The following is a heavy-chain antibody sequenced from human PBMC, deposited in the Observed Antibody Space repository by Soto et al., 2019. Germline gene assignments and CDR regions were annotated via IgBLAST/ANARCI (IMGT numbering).Heavy chain of an antibody. CDR3: AKTNRQWLVDD. CDR2: ISYDGSKK. CDR1: GFTFSSNG. V-gene: IGHV3-30*18. J-gene: IGHJ4*01. D-gene: IGHD6-19*01. Sequence: PVGSLRLSCAASGFTFSSNGMHWVRQAPGKGLEWVAVISYDGSKKYYADSVKGRFTISRDNSKNTLYLQMNSLTTEDTAVYYCAKTNRQWLVDDWGQGTLVTVSS.